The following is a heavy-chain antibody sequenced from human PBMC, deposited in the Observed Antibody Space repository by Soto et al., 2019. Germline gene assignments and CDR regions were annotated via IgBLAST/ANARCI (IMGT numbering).Heavy chain of an antibody. V-gene: IGHV3-33*01. Sequence: PRGSMRLSCAASGFSFSDYGIHWVRQAPGKGLEWVAVIWNDGSNKYYADSVKGRFTISRDNSKNTLHLQMNSLRAEDTAVYYCVRGLGSGSYFDNWGQGTLVTVSS. CDR3: VRGLGSGSYFDN. D-gene: IGHD1-26*01. CDR2: IWNDGSNK. J-gene: IGHJ4*02. CDR1: GFSFSDYG.